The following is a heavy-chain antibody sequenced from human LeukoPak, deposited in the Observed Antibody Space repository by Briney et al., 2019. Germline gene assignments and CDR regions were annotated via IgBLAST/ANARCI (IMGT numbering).Heavy chain of an antibody. J-gene: IGHJ4*02. CDR1: GGSVSSGGYS. CDR2: IYDSGST. D-gene: IGHD3-10*01. Sequence: SQTLSLTCAVSGGSVSSGGYSWSWIRQPPGKGLEWIGYIYDSGSTYYNPSLKSRVTISLDRSKNQFSLKLTSVTAADTAVYYCARYGGSGTYFFDYWGQGTLVTVSS. V-gene: IGHV4-30-2*01. CDR3: ARYGGSGTYFFDY.